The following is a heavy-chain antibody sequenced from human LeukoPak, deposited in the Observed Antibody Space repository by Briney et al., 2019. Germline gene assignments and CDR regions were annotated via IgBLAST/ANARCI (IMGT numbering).Heavy chain of an antibody. V-gene: IGHV3-74*01. CDR1: GFTFSSYW. CDR2: INSDGSST. D-gene: IGHD4-23*01. Sequence: GGSLRLSCAASGFTFSSYWMHWVRQAPGKGLVWVSRINSDGSSTSYADSVKGRFTISRDNAKNTLYLQMNSLRAEDTAVYYCARYRSMTMVVTPQYYYYYMDVWGKGTTVTVSS. J-gene: IGHJ6*03. CDR3: ARYRSMTMVVTPQYYYYYMDV.